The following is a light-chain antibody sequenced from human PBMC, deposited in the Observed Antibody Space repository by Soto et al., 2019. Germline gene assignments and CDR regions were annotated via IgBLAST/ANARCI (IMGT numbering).Light chain of an antibody. V-gene: IGKV3-20*01. CDR3: QPFSSYPLT. J-gene: IGKJ4*02. Sequence: GAILFSSRNSATRSFMASQTVRNNYLAWYQQKPGQAPRLLIYDASSRATGIPDRFRGGGSGTDFTLTIGRLEPEDVAVYYCQPFSSYPLTFGGGTRWIS. CDR2: DAS. CDR1: QTVRNNY.